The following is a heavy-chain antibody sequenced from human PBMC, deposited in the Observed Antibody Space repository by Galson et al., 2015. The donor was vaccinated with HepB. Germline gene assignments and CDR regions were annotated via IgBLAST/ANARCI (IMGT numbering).Heavy chain of an antibody. CDR3: ARDPEDIVVVPAAMGMDV. J-gene: IGHJ6*02. CDR2: INPSGGST. D-gene: IGHD2-2*01. CDR1: GYTFTSYY. Sequence: SVKVSCKASGYTFTSYYMHWVRQAPGQGLEWMGIINPSGGSTSYAQKFQGRVTMTRDTSTSTVYMELSSLRSEDTAVYYCARDPEDIVVVPAAMGMDVWGQGTTVTVSS. V-gene: IGHV1-46*01.